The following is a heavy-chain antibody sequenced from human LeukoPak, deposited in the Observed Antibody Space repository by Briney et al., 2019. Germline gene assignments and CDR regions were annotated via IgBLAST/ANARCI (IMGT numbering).Heavy chain of an antibody. V-gene: IGHV4-4*08. CDR3: TRSYSGGWYRVDS. J-gene: IGHJ4*02. Sequence: PSETLSLTCTVSGGSISSYYWSWIRQPPGKGLEWIGYIYFSGSTNYNPSLKRRVTISVDTSKNQFSLELSSVTAADTAVYYCTRSYSGGWYRVDSWGQGTLVTVSS. CDR1: GGSISSYY. CDR2: IYFSGST. D-gene: IGHD6-19*01.